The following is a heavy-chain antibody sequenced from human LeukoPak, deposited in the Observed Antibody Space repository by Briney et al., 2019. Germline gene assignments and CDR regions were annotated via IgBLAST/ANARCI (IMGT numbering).Heavy chain of an antibody. D-gene: IGHD5-18*01. J-gene: IGHJ6*03. Sequence: SETLSLTCTVSGGSISSSSYYWGWIRQPPGKGLEWIGSIYYSGSTYFNPSLKSRVTISVDMSKNQFSLKLSSVTAADTAVYYCARIPGYGRYYYYMDVWGKGTTVTVSS. V-gene: IGHV4-39*01. CDR2: IYYSGST. CDR3: ARIPGYGRYYYYMDV. CDR1: GGSISSSSYY.